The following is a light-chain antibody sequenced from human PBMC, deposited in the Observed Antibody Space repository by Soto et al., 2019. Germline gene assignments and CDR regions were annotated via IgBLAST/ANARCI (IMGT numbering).Light chain of an antibody. Sequence: QSVLTQPPSVSGAPGQRVTISCTGSSSNIGAGYDVQWYQQLPGTAPKLLISTNNNRPSGVPDRFSGSKSDTSASLAITGIQDEDEADYYCQSFDMSLSGWVFGGGTKLTVL. CDR3: QSFDMSLSGWV. CDR1: SSNIGAGYD. V-gene: IGLV1-40*01. CDR2: TNN. J-gene: IGLJ3*02.